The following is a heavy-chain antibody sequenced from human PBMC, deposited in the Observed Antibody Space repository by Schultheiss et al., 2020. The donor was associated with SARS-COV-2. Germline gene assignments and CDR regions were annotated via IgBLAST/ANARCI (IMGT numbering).Heavy chain of an antibody. V-gene: IGHV3-23*01. CDR2: ISGSGGST. D-gene: IGHD3-3*01. CDR1: GFTFSSYA. J-gene: IGHJ4*02. Sequence: GGSLRLSCAASGFTFSSYAMSWVRQAPGKGLEWVSAISGSGGSTYYADSVKGRFTISRDNSKNTLYLQMNSLRAEDTAVYYCARGGKYYDFWSGYYPFDYWGQGTLVTVSS. CDR3: ARGGKYYDFWSGYYPFDY.